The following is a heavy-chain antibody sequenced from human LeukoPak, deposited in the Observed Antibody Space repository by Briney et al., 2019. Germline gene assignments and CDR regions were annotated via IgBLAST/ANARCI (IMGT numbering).Heavy chain of an antibody. D-gene: IGHD2-15*01. Sequence: SVKVSCKASGGTFSSYAISWVRQAPGQGLEWMGRIIPILGIANYAQKFQGRVTITADKSTSTAYMELSSLRSEDTAVYYCATRRGYCSGGSCYLDAFDIWGQGTMVTVSS. J-gene: IGHJ3*02. CDR2: IIPILGIA. V-gene: IGHV1-69*04. CDR3: ATRRGYCSGGSCYLDAFDI. CDR1: GGTFSSYA.